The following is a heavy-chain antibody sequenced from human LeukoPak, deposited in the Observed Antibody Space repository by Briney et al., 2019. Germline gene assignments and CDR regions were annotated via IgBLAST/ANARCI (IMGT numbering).Heavy chain of an antibody. CDR3: AIISGLIPPDFDY. J-gene: IGHJ4*02. Sequence: ASVKVSCKASGYTFTGYYMHWVRQAPGQGLEWMGWINPNSGGTNYAQEFQGRVTMTRDTSISTAYMELSRLRSDDTAVYYCAIISGLIPPDFDYWGQGTLVTVSS. V-gene: IGHV1-2*02. CDR1: GYTFTGYY. D-gene: IGHD2-15*01. CDR2: INPNSGGT.